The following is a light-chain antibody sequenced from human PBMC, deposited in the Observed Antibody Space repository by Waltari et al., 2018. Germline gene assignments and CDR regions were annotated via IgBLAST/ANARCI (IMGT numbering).Light chain of an antibody. Sequence: EIVLTQSPGTLSLSPGERATLSCRASQSVSSSYLAWYQHKPGQAPRLLLYGASSRATGIPDRFSGSGSGTDFTLTISRLEPEDFAVYYCQQYGSSPVTFGGGAKVEIK. CDR2: GAS. CDR3: QQYGSSPVT. V-gene: IGKV3-20*01. CDR1: QSVSSSY. J-gene: IGKJ4*01.